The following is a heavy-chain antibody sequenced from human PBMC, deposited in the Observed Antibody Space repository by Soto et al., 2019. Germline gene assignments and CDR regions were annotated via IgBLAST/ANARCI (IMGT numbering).Heavy chain of an antibody. CDR2: INPTSGGT. CDR1: GYTFTSYY. CDR3: ARELPSTYYFGY. J-gene: IGHJ4*02. Sequence: QVHLVQSGAEVKKPGASVKVSCKASGYTFTSYYMHWLRQAPGQGPEWMGNINPTSGGTTYAQKFQDXVXXXWXXSTSTVYMELSSLTSEDTAIYYCARELPSTYYFGYWGQGTLVIVSS. V-gene: IGHV1-46*03.